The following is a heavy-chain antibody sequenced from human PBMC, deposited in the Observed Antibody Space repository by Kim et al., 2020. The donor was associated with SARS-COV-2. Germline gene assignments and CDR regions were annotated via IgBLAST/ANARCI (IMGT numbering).Heavy chain of an antibody. D-gene: IGHD6-13*01. CDR3: ARDFWGRQQLVDYGMDV. CDR2: IWYDGSNK. V-gene: IGHV3-33*01. CDR1: GFTFSSYG. Sequence: GGSLRLSCAASGFTFSSYGMHWVRQAPGKGLEWVAVIWYDGSNKYYADSVKGRFTISRDNSKNTLYLQMNSLRAEDTAVYYCARDFWGRQQLVDYGMDVWGQGTTVTVSS. J-gene: IGHJ6*02.